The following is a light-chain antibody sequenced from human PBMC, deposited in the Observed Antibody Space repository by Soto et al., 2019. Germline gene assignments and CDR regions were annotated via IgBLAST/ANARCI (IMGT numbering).Light chain of an antibody. CDR1: SSDVGGYNY. CDR2: EVS. V-gene: IGLV2-14*01. Sequence: ALTQPASVSGSPGQSITISCTGTSSDVGGYNYVSWYQQHPGKAPKLMIYEVSNRPSGVSNRFSGSKSGNTASLTISGLQAEDEADYYCSSYTSSSRYVFGTGTKVTVL. J-gene: IGLJ1*01. CDR3: SSYTSSSRYV.